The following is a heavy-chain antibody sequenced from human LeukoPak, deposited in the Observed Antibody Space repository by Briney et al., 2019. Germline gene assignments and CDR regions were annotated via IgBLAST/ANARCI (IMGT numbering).Heavy chain of an antibody. D-gene: IGHD2-21*01. Sequence: PSETLSLTCTVSGGSISSYYWSWIRQPPGKGLEWIGYIYYSGSTNYNPHLKSRVSMSVDTSKNQFSLNLTSVTAADTAVYYCARADFSNCPDWGQGTLVTVSS. CDR2: IYYSGST. CDR3: ARADFSNCPD. J-gene: IGHJ4*02. V-gene: IGHV4-59*01. CDR1: GGSISSYY.